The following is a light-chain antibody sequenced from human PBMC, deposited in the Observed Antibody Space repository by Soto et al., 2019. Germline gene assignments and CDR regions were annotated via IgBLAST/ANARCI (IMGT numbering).Light chain of an antibody. CDR1: QGIRNA. V-gene: IGKV1-17*01. CDR3: LQYNTCPWT. Sequence: DIPMTQSPSSLSASVGDRVTITCRAGQGIRNALGWYQQKPGTAPKRLIYAASRLQSGGPSRFSGSGSEPEFTLRISILQPEDGAAYYCLQYNTCPWTFGQGTKV. J-gene: IGKJ1*01. CDR2: AAS.